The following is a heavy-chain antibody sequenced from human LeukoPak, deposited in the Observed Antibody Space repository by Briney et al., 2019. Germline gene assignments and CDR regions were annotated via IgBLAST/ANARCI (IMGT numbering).Heavy chain of an antibody. J-gene: IGHJ5*02. CDR3: ARGGYYGSGNDFRFDP. CDR1: GGSISSYY. CDR2: IHYTGST. Sequence: SETLSLTCTVSGGSISSYYWRWIRQSPGKGLECIGYIHYTGSTNYNPSLKSRVTISVETSKNQFSLKLKSVSAAGTAVYFCARGGYYGSGNDFRFDPWGQGTLVTVSS. D-gene: IGHD3-10*01. V-gene: IGHV4-59*01.